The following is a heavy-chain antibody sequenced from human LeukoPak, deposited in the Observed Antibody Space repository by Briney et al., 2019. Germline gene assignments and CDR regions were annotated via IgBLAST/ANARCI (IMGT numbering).Heavy chain of an antibody. CDR2: ISYSGST. CDR3: ARHKYDSSGYYYEDPVSFQH. V-gene: IGHV4-59*08. Sequence: SETLSLTCTVSGGSITDSYWSWIRQSPGKGLEWIGYISYSGSTNYNPSLKSRVTISVDTSKNQFSLKLSSVTAADTAVYYCARHKYDSSGYYYEDPVSFQHWGQGTLVTVSS. CDR1: GGSITDSY. D-gene: IGHD3-22*01. J-gene: IGHJ1*01.